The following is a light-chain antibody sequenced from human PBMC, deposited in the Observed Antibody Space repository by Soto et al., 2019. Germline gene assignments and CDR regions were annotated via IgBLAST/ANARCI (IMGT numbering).Light chain of an antibody. J-gene: IGLJ1*01. CDR1: SSDIGAYNF. CDR3: SSYTSSNTDV. CDR2: EVS. Sequence: QSALTQPASVSGSPGQSITISCTGTSSDIGAYNFVSWYQHHPGKAPKLMIFEVSNRPLGASDRFSGTKSGNTASLTISGLQAEDEADYYCSSYTSSNTDVFGTGTKVTVL. V-gene: IGLV2-14*01.